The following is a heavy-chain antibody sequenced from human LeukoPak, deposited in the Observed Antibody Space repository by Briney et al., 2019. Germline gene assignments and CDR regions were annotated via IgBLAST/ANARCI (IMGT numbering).Heavy chain of an antibody. J-gene: IGHJ5*02. CDR2: INHSGST. CDR1: GGSFSGYY. V-gene: IGHV4-34*01. D-gene: IGHD2-15*01. Sequence: SETLSLTCAVYGGSFSGYYWSWIRQPPGKGLEWIGEINHSGSTNYNPSLKSRVTISVDTSKNQFSLKLSSVTAADTAVYYCARGGIVVVVAATYNWFDPWGQGTLVTVSS. CDR3: ARGGIVVVVAATYNWFDP.